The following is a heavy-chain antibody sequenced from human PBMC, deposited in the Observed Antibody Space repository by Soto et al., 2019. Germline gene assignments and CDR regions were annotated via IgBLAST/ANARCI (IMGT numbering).Heavy chain of an antibody. J-gene: IGHJ6*02. V-gene: IGHV3-9*01. CDR3: AREETRWPLAFGLDV. CDR1: GFTFDDYA. Sequence: GGSLRLSCAASGFTFDDYAMHWVRQAPGKGLEWVSGISWNSGSIGYADSVKGRFTISRDNAKNSVSLQMNSLRAEDTAVYYCAREETRWPLAFGLDVWGQGTTVTVSS. D-gene: IGHD2-15*01. CDR2: ISWNSGSI.